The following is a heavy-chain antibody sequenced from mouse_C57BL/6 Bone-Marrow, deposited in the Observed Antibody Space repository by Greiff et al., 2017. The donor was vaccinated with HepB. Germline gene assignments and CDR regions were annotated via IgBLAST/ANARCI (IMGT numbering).Heavy chain of an antibody. J-gene: IGHJ3*01. CDR1: GYTFTDYE. V-gene: IGHV1-15*01. CDR2: IDPETGGT. Sequence: VKLQQSGAELVRPGASVTLSCKASGYTFTDYEMHWVKQTPVHGLEWIGAIDPETGGTAYNQKFKGKAILTADKSSSTAYMELRSLTSEDSAVYYFTRSDDGYYRYWFAYWGQGTLVTVSA. D-gene: IGHD2-3*01. CDR3: TRSDDGYYRYWFAY.